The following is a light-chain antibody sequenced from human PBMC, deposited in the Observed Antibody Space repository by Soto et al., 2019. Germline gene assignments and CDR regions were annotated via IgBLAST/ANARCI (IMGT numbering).Light chain of an antibody. J-gene: IGLJ2*01. Sequence: QAVVTQSPSASASLGASVRFTCTLSSGHSSNAVAWHQQQPEKGPRFLMKLNSDGSHTKGDGIPDRFSGSSSGAERYLTISNLQSEDEAEYYCQTWGTGTVVFGGGTQLTVL. CDR3: QTWGTGTVV. CDR2: LNSDGSH. CDR1: SGHSSNA. V-gene: IGLV4-69*01.